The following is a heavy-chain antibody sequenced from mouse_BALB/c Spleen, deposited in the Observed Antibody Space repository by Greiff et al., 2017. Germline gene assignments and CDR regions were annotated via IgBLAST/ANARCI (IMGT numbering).Heavy chain of an antibody. V-gene: IGHV2-9*02. CDR2: IWAGGST. CDR1: GFSLTSYG. D-gene: IGHD2-3*01. CDR3: AKHVGDGYLPNHPTTTSLAWFAY. J-gene: IGHJ3*01. Sequence: QVQLKESGPGLVAPSQSLSITCTVSGFSLTSYGVHWVRQPPGKGLEWLGVIWAGGSTNYNSALMSRLSISKDNSKSQVFLKMNSLQTDDTAMYYCAKHVGDGYLPNHPTTTSLAWFAYWGQGTLVTVSA.